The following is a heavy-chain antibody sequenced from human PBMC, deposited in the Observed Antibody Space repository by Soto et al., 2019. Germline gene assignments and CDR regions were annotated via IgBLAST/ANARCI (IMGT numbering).Heavy chain of an antibody. CDR3: ARGSGWYSGGYYYYGMDV. CDR2: INPNSGGT. CDR1: GYTFTGYY. J-gene: IGHJ6*02. D-gene: IGHD6-19*01. Sequence: ASVKVSCKASGYTFTGYYMHWVRQAPGQGLEWMGWINPNSGGTNYAQKFQGWVTMTRDTSISTAYMELSRLRSDDTAVYYCARGSGWYSGGYYYYGMDVWGQGTTVTV. V-gene: IGHV1-2*04.